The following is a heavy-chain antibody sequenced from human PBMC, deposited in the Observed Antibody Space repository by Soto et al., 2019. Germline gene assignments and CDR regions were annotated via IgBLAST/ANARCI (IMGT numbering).Heavy chain of an antibody. J-gene: IGHJ4*02. CDR1: GFTFSSYS. D-gene: IGHD2-2*01. Sequence: GGSLRLSCAASGFTFSSYSMNWVRQAPGKGLEWVSSISSSSSYIYYADSVKGRFTISRDNAKNSLYLQMNSLRAEDTFVYYCARDMDKRVVPAAPDYWGQGTLVTVSS. V-gene: IGHV3-21*01. CDR3: ARDMDKRVVPAAPDY. CDR2: ISSSSSYI.